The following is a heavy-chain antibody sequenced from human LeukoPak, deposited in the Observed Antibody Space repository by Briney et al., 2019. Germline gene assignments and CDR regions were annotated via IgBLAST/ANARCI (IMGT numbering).Heavy chain of an antibody. D-gene: IGHD3-22*01. CDR1: GGSISSGDYY. CDR2: IYYSGST. J-gene: IGHJ4*02. CDR3: ARASSYDSSGSPFGY. Sequence: SETLSLTCTVSGGSISSGDYYWSWIRQPPGKGLEWIGYIYYSGSTYYNPSLKSRVTISVDTSKNQFSLKLSSVTAADTAVYYCARASSYDSSGSPFGYWGQGTLVTVSS. V-gene: IGHV4-30-4*01.